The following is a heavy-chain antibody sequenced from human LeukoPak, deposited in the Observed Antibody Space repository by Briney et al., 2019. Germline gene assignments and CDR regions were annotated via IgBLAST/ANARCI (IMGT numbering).Heavy chain of an antibody. CDR3: ARDYGSGSYSEDLDY. CDR1: GFTFSSYW. J-gene: IGHJ4*02. CDR2: IKQDGSEK. Sequence: GGSLRLSCAASGFTFSSYWMSWVRRASGKGLEWVANIKQDGSEKYYVDSVKGRFTISRDNAKNSLYLQMNSLRAEDTAVYYCARDYGSGSYSEDLDYWGQGTLVTVSS. V-gene: IGHV3-7*04. D-gene: IGHD3-10*01.